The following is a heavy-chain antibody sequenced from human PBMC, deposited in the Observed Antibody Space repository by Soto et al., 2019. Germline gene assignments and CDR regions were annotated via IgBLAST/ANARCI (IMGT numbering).Heavy chain of an antibody. V-gene: IGHV4-30-2*01. CDR2: IYHSGST. CDR3: GSVRDGYNERLDY. J-gene: IGHJ4*02. Sequence: LSLTCAVSGGSISSGGYSWSWIRQPPGKGLEWIGYIYHSGSTYYNPSLKSRVTISVDKSKNQLSLKLSSVTASDTAVYHCGSVRDGYNERLDYWGQGTLVTVSS. D-gene: IGHD5-12*01. CDR1: GGSISSGGYS.